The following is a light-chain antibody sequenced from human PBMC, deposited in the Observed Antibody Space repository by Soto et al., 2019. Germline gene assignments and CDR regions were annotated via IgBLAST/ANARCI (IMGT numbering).Light chain of an antibody. J-gene: IGKJ1*01. CDR1: QSVSSY. CDR2: DAS. V-gene: IGKV3-11*01. Sequence: EIVLTQSPATLSLSPGERATLSCRASQSVSSYFAGYQQNPGQAPRILIYDASNRATGTPARFSGSGSGTDFPLTISSREPEDFAFYYCQNRSNSPRTSGKGPKVEIK. CDR3: QNRSNSPRT.